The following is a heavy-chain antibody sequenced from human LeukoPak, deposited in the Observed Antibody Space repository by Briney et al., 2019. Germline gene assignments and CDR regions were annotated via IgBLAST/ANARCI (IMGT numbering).Heavy chain of an antibody. D-gene: IGHD4-17*01. J-gene: IGHJ3*02. CDR1: GGSFSGYY. CDR2: INHSGDT. CDR3: ARGIGPYGRDAFDI. Sequence: SETLSLTCAVYGGSFSGYYWSWIRQPPGKGLEWIGEINHSGDTNYNPSLKSRVTISIDTSKNQFSLKLSSVTAADTAVYYCARGIGPYGRDAFDIWGQGTMVTVSS. V-gene: IGHV4-34*01.